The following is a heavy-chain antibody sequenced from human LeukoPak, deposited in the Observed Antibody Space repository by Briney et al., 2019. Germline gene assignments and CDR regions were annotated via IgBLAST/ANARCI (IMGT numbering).Heavy chain of an antibody. CDR1: GFSVNSYY. V-gene: IGHV3-53*01. Sequence: PGGSLRLSCAASGFSVNSYYMSWVRQAPGRGLVWVSALSSGDNTHYADSMNGRFTISRDNSKNTLYLQMNSLRAEDTAVYYCARDPRGLTTRDWFDPWGQGTLVTVSS. CDR2: LSSGDNT. D-gene: IGHD3-10*01. J-gene: IGHJ5*02. CDR3: ARDPRGLTTRDWFDP.